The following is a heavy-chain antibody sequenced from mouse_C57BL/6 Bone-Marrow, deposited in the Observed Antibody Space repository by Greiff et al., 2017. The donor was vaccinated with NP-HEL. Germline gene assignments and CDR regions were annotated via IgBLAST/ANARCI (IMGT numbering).Heavy chain of an antibody. V-gene: IGHV3-8*01. CDR2: ISYSGST. Sequence: DVKLQESGPGLAKPSQTLSLTCSVTGYSITSDYWNWIRKFPGNKLEYMGYISYSGSTYYNPSLKSRISITRDTSKNQYYLQLNSVTTEDTATYDCARYYGSSYWYYDVWGTGTTVTVAS. CDR1: GYSITSDY. D-gene: IGHD1-1*01. CDR3: ARYYGSSYWYYDV. J-gene: IGHJ1*03.